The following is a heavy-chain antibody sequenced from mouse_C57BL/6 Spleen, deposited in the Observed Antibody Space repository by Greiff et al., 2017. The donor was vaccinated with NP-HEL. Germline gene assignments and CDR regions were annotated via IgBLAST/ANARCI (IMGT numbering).Heavy chain of an antibody. CDR2: IYPGDGDT. J-gene: IGHJ2*01. V-gene: IGHV1-82*01. CDR3: ARLTAQAPFDY. CDR1: GYAFSSSW. D-gene: IGHD3-2*02. Sequence: QVQLQQSGPELVKPGASVKISCKASGYAFSSSWMNWVKQRPGKGLEWIGRIYPGDGDTNYNEKFKGKATLTVDKSSSTAYMQLSSLTSEDSAVYFCARLTAQAPFDYWGQGTTLTVSS.